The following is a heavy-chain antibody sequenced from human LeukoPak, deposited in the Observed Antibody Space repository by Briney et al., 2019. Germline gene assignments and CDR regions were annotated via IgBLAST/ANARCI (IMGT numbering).Heavy chain of an antibody. CDR3: ASSLRTDY. CDR1: GFTFSSYW. CDR2: IKQDGSEK. V-gene: IGHV3-7*02. D-gene: IGHD3-10*01. J-gene: IGHJ4*02. Sequence: GGSLRLSCAASGFTFSSYWMNWVRQAPGKGLEWVANIKQDGSEKYYVDSVKGRFTISRDNAKNSLYPQMNSLRDEDTAVYYCASSLRTDYWGQGTLVTVSS.